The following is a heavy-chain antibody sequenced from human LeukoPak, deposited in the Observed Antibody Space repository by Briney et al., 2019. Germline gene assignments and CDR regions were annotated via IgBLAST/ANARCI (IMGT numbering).Heavy chain of an antibody. Sequence: PSETLSLTCAVYGGSFSGYYWSWIRQPPGKGLEWSGEINHSGSTNSNQSLKSRVTISVDPSKNQFSLKLSSVTAADTAVYYCASRFRNWANRKTYYFDYWGQGTLVTVSS. D-gene: IGHD7-27*01. J-gene: IGHJ4*02. CDR1: GGSFSGYY. V-gene: IGHV4-34*01. CDR3: ASRFRNWANRKTYYFDY. CDR2: INHSGST.